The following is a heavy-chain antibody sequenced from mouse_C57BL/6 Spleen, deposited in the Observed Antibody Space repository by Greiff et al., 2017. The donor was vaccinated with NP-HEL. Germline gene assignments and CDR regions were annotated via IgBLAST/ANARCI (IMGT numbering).Heavy chain of an antibody. CDR3: ARETDDYALFAY. J-gene: IGHJ3*01. D-gene: IGHD2-4*01. CDR1: GYAFSSSW. CDR2: IYPGDGDT. Sequence: QVQLQQSGPELVKPGASVKISCKASGYAFSSSWMNWVKQRPGKGLEWIGRIYPGDGDTNYNGKFKGKATLTADKSSSTAYMQLSSLTSEDSAVYFCARETDDYALFAYWGQGTLVTVSA. V-gene: IGHV1-82*01.